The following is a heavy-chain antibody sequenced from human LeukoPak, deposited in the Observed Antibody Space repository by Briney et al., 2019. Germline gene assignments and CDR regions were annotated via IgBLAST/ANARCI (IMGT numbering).Heavy chain of an antibody. CDR3: ARGYDSSGYYQTPFDY. CDR2: IYYSGST. J-gene: IGHJ4*02. V-gene: IGHV4-59*12. CDR1: GGSISSYY. D-gene: IGHD3-22*01. Sequence: SETLSLTCTVSGGSISSYYWSWIRQPPGKGLEWIGYIYYSGSTNYNPSLKSRVTISVDTSKNQFSLKLSSVTAADTAVYYCARGYDSSGYYQTPFDYWGQGTLVTVSS.